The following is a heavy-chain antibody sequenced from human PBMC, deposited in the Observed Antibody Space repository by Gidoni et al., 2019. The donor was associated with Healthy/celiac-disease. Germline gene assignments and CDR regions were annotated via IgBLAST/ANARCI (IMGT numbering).Heavy chain of an antibody. CDR2: IYYSGST. V-gene: IGHV4-31*03. Sequence: QVQLQESGPGLVKPSQPLSLTCTFSGGSISSGGYYWSWIRQHPGKGLEWIGYIYYSGSTYYNPSLKSRVTISVDTSKNQFSLKLSSVTAADTAVYYCARNDYDYVWGSYRFDYWGQGTLVTVSS. CDR3: ARNDYDYVWGSYRFDY. J-gene: IGHJ4*02. D-gene: IGHD3-16*02. CDR1: GGSISSGGYY.